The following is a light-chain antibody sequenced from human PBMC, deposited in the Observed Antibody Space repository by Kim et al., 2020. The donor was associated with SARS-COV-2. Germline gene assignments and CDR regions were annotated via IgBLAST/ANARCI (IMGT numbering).Light chain of an antibody. CDR1: QSIHKW. CDR3: QQYDSYTYT. Sequence: SASVGDRVTITCRDSQSIHKWLAWYQQKPGKAPNLLISGASSLESGVPSRFSGSGSGTEFTLTIYSLQPDDFATYYCQQYDSYTYTFGQGTKLEI. J-gene: IGKJ2*01. V-gene: IGKV1-5*01. CDR2: GAS.